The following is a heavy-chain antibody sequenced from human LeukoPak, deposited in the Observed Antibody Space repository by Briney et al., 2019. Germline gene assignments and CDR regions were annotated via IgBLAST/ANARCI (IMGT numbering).Heavy chain of an antibody. J-gene: IGHJ4*02. CDR3: AKGIWGIAVSADDY. CDR1: GFTFSSYG. Sequence: PGGSLRLSCAASGFTFSSYGMHWVRQAPGKGLEWVAFIRYDGSNKYYADSVKGRFTISRDNSKNTLYLQMNSLRAEDTAVYYCAKGIWGIAVSADDYWGQGTLVTVSS. CDR2: IRYDGSNK. V-gene: IGHV3-30*02. D-gene: IGHD6-19*01.